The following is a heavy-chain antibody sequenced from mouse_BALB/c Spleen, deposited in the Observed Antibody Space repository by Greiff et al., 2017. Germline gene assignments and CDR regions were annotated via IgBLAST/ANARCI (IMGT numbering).Heavy chain of an antibody. CDR3: ARWLLSYWYFDV. D-gene: IGHD2-3*01. J-gene: IGHJ1*01. CDR2: INPYNGAT. CDR1: GYSFTGYY. V-gene: IGHV1-31*01. Sequence: VQLQQSGPELVKPGASVKISCKASGYSFTGYYMHWVKQSHVKSLEWIGRINPYNGATSYNQNFKDKASLTVDKSSSTAYMELHSLTSEDSAVYYCARWLLSYWYFDVWGAGTTVTVSS.